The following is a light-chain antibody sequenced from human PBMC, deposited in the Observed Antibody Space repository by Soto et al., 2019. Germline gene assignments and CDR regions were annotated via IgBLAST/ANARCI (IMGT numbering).Light chain of an antibody. J-gene: IGLJ1*01. Sequence: QSALTQPASVSGTPGQSITIYCTGSNSDVGLYDFVSWYQHHPGRAPKLIVSEVSHRPSGISNRFSGSKSGNTASLTISGLQSEDEADYYCISYTSDDVRYVFGTGPKVTVL. CDR3: ISYTSDDVRYV. V-gene: IGLV2-14*01. CDR2: EVS. CDR1: NSDVGLYDF.